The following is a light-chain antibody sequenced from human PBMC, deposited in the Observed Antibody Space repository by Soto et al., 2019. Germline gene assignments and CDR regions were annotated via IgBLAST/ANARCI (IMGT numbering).Light chain of an antibody. Sequence: DIPMTQSPSSLSASVGDRVTITCRASQSISTYLNWYQQKPGKAPEFLIYSASSLQSGVPSRFSGSGSGTDFTLTINSLQPEDFATYYWQQSYSPPWTFGQGTKVEIK. CDR3: QQSYSPPWT. CDR2: SAS. J-gene: IGKJ1*01. V-gene: IGKV1-39*01. CDR1: QSISTY.